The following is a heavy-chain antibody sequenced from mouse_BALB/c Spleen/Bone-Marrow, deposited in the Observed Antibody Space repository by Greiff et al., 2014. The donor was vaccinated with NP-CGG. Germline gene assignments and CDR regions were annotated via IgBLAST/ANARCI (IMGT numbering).Heavy chain of an antibody. J-gene: IGHJ2*01. CDR3: ARERYYGNGRIFEY. Sequence: HLVESGGGLVQPGGSLKLSCAASGFTFSSYGMSWVRQTPDKRLELVATINSNGGSTYYPDSVKGRFTISRDNAKNTLYLQMSSLKSEDTAMYYCARERYYGNGRIFEYWGQGTTLTVSS. CDR2: INSNGGST. D-gene: IGHD1-1*01. V-gene: IGHV5-6-3*01. CDR1: GFTFSSYG.